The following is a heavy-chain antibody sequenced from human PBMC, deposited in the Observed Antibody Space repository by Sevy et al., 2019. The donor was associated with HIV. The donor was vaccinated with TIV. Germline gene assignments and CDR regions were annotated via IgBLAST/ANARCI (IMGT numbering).Heavy chain of an antibody. CDR1: GFTFSDYY. CDR2: ISSSGSTI. V-gene: IGHV3-11*04. Sequence: GGSLRLSCAASGFTFSDYYMSWIRQAPGKGLEWVSYISSSGSTIYYADSVKGRFTISRDNTKNSLYLQMNSLRAEDTAVYYCASPTMVRGVVDYYYYYMDVWGKGTTVTVSS. CDR3: ASPTMVRGVVDYYYYYMDV. J-gene: IGHJ6*03. D-gene: IGHD3-10*01.